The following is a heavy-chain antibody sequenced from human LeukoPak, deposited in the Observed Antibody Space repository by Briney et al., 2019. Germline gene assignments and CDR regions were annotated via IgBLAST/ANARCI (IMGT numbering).Heavy chain of an antibody. J-gene: IGHJ4*02. CDR1: GFTFSHYT. Sequence: GGSLRLSCAASGFTFSHYTMNWIRQAPGKGLEWVASISGGRTYIFYSPSVGGRVYPGSRGGRRFTVSRDDAKNTLFLQMNSLSAEDAAVYYCARGTSPSYGFPRNWGQGTQVTVSS. CDR2: ISGGRTYI. CDR3: ARGTSPSYGFPRN. V-gene: IGHV3-21*06. D-gene: IGHD1-1*01.